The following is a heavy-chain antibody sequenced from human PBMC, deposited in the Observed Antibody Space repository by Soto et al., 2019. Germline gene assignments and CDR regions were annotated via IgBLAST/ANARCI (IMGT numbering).Heavy chain of an antibody. CDR1: GFTFSNAW. J-gene: IGHJ4*02. V-gene: IGHV3-15*07. CDR3: TTEVLWFGELRDY. Sequence: EVQLVESGGGLVKPGGSLRLSCAASGFTFSNAWMNWVRQAPGKGLEWVGRIKSKTDGGTTDYAAPVKGRVTISRDDSKNTLYLQMNSLKTEDTAVYYCTTEVLWFGELRDYWGQGTMVTVSS. CDR2: IKSKTDGGTT. D-gene: IGHD3-10*01.